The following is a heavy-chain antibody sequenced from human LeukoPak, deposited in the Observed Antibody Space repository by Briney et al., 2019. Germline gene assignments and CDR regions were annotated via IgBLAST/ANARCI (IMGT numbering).Heavy chain of an antibody. Sequence: SETLSLTCTVSGGSITSYYWSWIRQPAGKGLEWIGRMYTSGSTNYNPSLKSRVTISVDASKNQFSLKLSSVTAADTAVYYCARRVTMVRGVIISPRYYYYYMDVWGKGTTVTISS. J-gene: IGHJ6*03. CDR2: MYTSGST. V-gene: IGHV4-4*07. D-gene: IGHD3-10*01. CDR3: ARRVTMVRGVIISPRYYYYYMDV. CDR1: GGSITSYY.